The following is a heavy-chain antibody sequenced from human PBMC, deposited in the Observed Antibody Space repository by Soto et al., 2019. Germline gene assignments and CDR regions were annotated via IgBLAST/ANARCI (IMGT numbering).Heavy chain of an antibody. V-gene: IGHV1-46*03. Sequence: ASVKVSCKASGYTFTGYYMHWVRQAPGQGLEWMGIINPTGGSTSYAQKFQGRVTMTRDTSTNTVYMELSSLRSEDTAVYYCASGRFLETNFDYWGQGTLVTVSS. CDR1: GYTFTGYY. CDR2: INPTGGST. J-gene: IGHJ4*02. D-gene: IGHD3-3*01. CDR3: ASGRFLETNFDY.